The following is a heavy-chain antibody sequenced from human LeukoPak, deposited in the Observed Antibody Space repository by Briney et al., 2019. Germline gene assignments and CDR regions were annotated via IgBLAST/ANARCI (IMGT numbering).Heavy chain of an antibody. CDR2: IYTSGST. J-gene: IGHJ4*02. CDR1: GGSISSGTYY. V-gene: IGHV4-61*02. CDR3: AAGGYCSGGSCYHPSH. D-gene: IGHD2-15*01. Sequence: PSETLSLTCTVSGGSISSGTYYWSWIRQPAGKGLEWIGRIYTSGSTNYNPSLKSRVTISVDTSKNQFSLKLSSVTAADTAVYYCAAGGYCSGGSCYHPSHWGQGTLVTVSS.